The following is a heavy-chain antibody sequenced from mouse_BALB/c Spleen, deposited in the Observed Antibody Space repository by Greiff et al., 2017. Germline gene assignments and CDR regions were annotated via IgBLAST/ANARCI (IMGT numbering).Heavy chain of an antibody. D-gene: IGHD1-1*01. V-gene: IGHV5-6-2*01. CDR1: GFTFSSYY. CDR2: INSNGGST. Sequence: EVKLVESGGGLVKLGGSLKLSCAASGFTFSSYYMSWVRQTPEKRLELVAAINSNGGSTYYPATVKGRFTISRDNAKHTLYLQMSSLKSEDTALYYCERQGTTVVAYWYFDVWGAGTTVTVSS. CDR3: ERQGTTVVAYWYFDV. J-gene: IGHJ1*01.